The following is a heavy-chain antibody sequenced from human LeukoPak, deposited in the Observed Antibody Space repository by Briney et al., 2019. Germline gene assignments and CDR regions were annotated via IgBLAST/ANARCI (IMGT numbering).Heavy chain of an antibody. J-gene: IGHJ3*02. CDR3: ARGRGYGGHYLRAFDI. V-gene: IGHV4-59*08. CDR1: GGSIGSYF. D-gene: IGHD1-26*01. CDR2: NSGST. Sequence: SETLSLTCTVVGGSIGSYFCSWIRQPPGKGLEWIGYNSGSTKYNPSLKSRVTISVDTSKNQLSLKLSSVTAADTAVYYCARGRGYGGHYLRAFDIWGQGTMVSVSS.